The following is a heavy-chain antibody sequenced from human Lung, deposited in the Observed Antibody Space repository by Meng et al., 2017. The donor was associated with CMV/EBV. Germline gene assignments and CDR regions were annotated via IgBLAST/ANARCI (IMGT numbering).Heavy chain of an antibody. Sequence: SXTLSLXCSVSGGSISSGGYYWSWIRHHPGKGLEWIGYIYYTGSTFYNPSLRSRVTISVDTSTDQFSLKLNSVTAADTAVYYCARDLRVSGSGSCYNGPQIAFDIWXQGTLVTVSS. V-gene: IGHV4-31*02. CDR2: IYYTGST. D-gene: IGHD3-10*01. CDR3: ARDLRVSGSGSCYNGPQIAFDI. CDR1: GGSISSGGYY. J-gene: IGHJ3*02.